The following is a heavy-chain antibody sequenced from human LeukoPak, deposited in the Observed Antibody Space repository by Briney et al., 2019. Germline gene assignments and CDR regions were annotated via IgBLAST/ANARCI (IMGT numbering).Heavy chain of an antibody. D-gene: IGHD4-17*01. V-gene: IGHV3-53*01. CDR1: GFTVSSNY. Sequence: GGSLRLSCAASGFTVSSNYMSWVRQAPGKGLEWVSVIYSGGSTYYADSVKGRFTISRDNSKNTLYLQMNSLRAEDTAVYYCAKGYLGTTVTTFFDYWGQGTLVTVSS. CDR3: AKGYLGTTVTTFFDY. CDR2: IYSGGST. J-gene: IGHJ4*02.